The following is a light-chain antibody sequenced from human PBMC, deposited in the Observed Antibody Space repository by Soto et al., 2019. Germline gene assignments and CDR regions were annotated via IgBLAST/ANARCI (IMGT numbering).Light chain of an antibody. CDR3: CSYAGSSTWDVV. V-gene: IGLV2-11*01. J-gene: IGLJ2*01. Sequence: QSALIQPPSVSGSPGQSVTISCTGTSSDVGSYDYLSWYQQHPGTVPKPMIYNVNTRPSGVPARFSGCKSGNTAAMTISGLQAEDEADYYCCSYAGSSTWDVVFGGGTKVTVL. CDR2: NVN. CDR1: SSDVGSYDY.